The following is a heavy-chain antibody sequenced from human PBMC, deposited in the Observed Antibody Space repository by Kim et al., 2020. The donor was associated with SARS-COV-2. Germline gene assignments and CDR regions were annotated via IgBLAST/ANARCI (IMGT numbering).Heavy chain of an antibody. Sequence: YAQGFTGRFVFSLDTSVSTAYLQISSLKAEDTAVYYCARDRDYSGYDLGYWGQGTLVTVSS. J-gene: IGHJ4*02. D-gene: IGHD5-12*01. CDR3: ARDRDYSGYDLGY. V-gene: IGHV7-4-1*02.